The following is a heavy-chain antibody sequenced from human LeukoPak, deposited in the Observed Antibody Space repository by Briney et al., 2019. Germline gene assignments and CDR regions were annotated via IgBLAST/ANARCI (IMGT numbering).Heavy chain of an antibody. V-gene: IGHV3-21*01. CDR1: GFTFSSYS. CDR2: ISSSSSYI. D-gene: IGHD1-26*01. CDR3: ARDGGFSGSYRGDSDY. Sequence: PGGSLRLSCAASGFTFSSYSMNWVRQAPGKGLEWVSSISSSSSYIYYADSVKGRFTISRDNAKNSLYLQMNSLRAEDTAVYYCARDGGFSGSYRGDSDYWGQGTLVTVSS. J-gene: IGHJ4*02.